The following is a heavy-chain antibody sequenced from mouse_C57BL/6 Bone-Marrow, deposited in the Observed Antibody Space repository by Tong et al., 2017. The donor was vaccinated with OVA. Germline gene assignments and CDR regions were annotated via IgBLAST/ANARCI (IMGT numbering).Heavy chain of an antibody. CDR2: IDPENGDT. D-gene: IGHD1-1*01. Sequence: EVQLQESGAELVRPGASVKLSCTASGFNIKDDYMHWVKQRPEQGLEWIGWIDPENGDTEYASKFQGKATITADTSSNTAYLQLSSLTSEDTAVYYCGSSYRYAMDYWGQGTSVTVSS. V-gene: IGHV14-4*01. CDR3: GSSYRYAMDY. J-gene: IGHJ4*01. CDR1: GFNIKDDY.